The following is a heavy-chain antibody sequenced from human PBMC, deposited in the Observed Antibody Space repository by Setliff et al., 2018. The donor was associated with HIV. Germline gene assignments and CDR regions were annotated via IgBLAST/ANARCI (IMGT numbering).Heavy chain of an antibody. CDR2: INHSGST. CDR3: ASHPLGY. V-gene: IGHV4-34*01. Sequence: WIRQPPGKRPEWIGEINHSGSTNYNPSLKSRVTIAVDTSKNQFSLKLSFVTAADTAIYYCASHPLGYWGQGALVTVSS. J-gene: IGHJ4*02.